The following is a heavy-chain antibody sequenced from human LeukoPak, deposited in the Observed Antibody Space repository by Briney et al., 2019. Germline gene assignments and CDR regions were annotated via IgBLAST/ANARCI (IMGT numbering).Heavy chain of an antibody. J-gene: IGHJ3*02. CDR3: ARGSIVRWRSRRAFDI. Sequence: NPSETLSLTCTVSGGSISSSSYYWGWIRQPPGKGLEWIGSIYYSGSTYYNPSLKSRVTISVDTSKNQFSLKLSSVTAADTAVYYCARGSIVRWRSRRAFDIWGQGTMVTVSS. CDR1: GGSISSSSYY. V-gene: IGHV4-39*07. D-gene: IGHD3-16*01. CDR2: IYYSGST.